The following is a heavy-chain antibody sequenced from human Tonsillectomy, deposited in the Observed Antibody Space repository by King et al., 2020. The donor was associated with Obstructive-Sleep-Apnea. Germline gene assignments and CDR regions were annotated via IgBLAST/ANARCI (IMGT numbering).Heavy chain of an antibody. CDR2: ISGNGGDST. CDR3: AKDLSSWYSDYPFDY. Sequence: VQLVESGGGFVQTGGSLRLSCAASGFTFSAYAMNWVRQAPGKGLEWVSSISGNGGDSTYYADSVKGRFTISRDNSKNTLYLHMNSLRAEDTAAYYCAKDLSSWYSDYPFDYWGQGTLVTVSS. CDR1: GFTFSAYA. J-gene: IGHJ4*02. V-gene: IGHV3-23*04. D-gene: IGHD6-13*01.